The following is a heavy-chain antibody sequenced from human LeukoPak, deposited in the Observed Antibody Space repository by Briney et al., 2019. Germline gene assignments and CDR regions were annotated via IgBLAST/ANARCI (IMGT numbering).Heavy chain of an antibody. V-gene: IGHV3-15*01. D-gene: IGHD3-10*01. CDR2: FKSKTDGGTT. CDR1: GFTFSNAW. Sequence: GGSLRLSCAASGFTFSNAWMSWVRQAPGKGWEWVGRFKSKTDGGTTDYAAPVKGRFTISRDDSKNTLYLQMNSLKTEDTAVYYCTTYGVYGSGSYYTDYWGQGTLVTVSS. CDR3: TTYGVYGSGSYYTDY. J-gene: IGHJ4*02.